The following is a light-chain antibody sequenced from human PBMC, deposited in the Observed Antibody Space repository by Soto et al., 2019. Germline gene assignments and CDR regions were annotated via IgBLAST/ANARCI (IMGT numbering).Light chain of an antibody. CDR2: DAS. CDR3: QQRSNWPPET. V-gene: IGKV3-11*01. J-gene: IGKJ5*01. Sequence: EIVLTQSPATLSLSPGERATLSCRASQSVSSYLAWYQQKPGQAPRLLIYDASNRATGIPARFSGSGSGTDFTLATSSLEPEDFAVYYCQQRSNWPPETFGQGTRLE. CDR1: QSVSSY.